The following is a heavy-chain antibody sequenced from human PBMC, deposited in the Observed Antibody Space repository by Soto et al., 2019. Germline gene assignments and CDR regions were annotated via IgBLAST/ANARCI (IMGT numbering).Heavy chain of an antibody. CDR1: Y. J-gene: IGHJ6*02. V-gene: IGHV4-38-2*02. CDR2: IYHSGST. D-gene: IGHD6-25*01. CDR3: PREQRVEGGGSYSSGMAV. Sequence: YCRLLRETPRKVLEWIGSIYHSGSTYYNPSLKSRVTISVDTSKNQFSLKLSSVTAADTAVYYCPREQRVEGGGSYSSGMAVWGQWTTVT.